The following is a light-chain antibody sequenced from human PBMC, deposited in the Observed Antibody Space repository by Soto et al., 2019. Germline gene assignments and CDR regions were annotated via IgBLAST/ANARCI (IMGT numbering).Light chain of an antibody. CDR2: DVS. V-gene: IGLV2-14*01. CDR1: ASDVGGYNF. Sequence: QSVLTQPASVSGSPGQSITISCTGTASDVGGYNFVSWYQQYPGRAPKLMIYDVSNRPSGVSTRFSGSKSGNTASLTISGLQAEDEADYYCMSYVSSATYVFGTGTKVTGL. J-gene: IGLJ1*01. CDR3: MSYVSSATYV.